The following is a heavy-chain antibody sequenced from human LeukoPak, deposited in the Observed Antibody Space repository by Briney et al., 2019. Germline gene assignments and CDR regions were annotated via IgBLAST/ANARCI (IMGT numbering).Heavy chain of an antibody. CDR1: GGSISSSSYY. V-gene: IGHV4-39*07. D-gene: IGHD1-26*01. J-gene: IGHJ5*02. CDR2: IYYSGST. Sequence: SETLSLTCTVSGGSISSSSYYWGWIRQPPGKGLEWIGSIYYSGSTYYNPSLKSRVTISVDTSKNQFSLKLSSVTAADTAVYYCARAAISVGAWFDPWGQGTLVTVSS. CDR3: ARAAISVGAWFDP.